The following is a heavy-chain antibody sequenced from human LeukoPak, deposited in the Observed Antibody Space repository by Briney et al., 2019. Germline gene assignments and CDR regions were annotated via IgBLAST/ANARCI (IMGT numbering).Heavy chain of an antibody. CDR2: ISAYNGNT. D-gene: IGHD6-19*01. Sequence: GASVKVSCKASGYTFTSYGISWVRQAPGQGLEWMGWISAYNGNTNYAQKLQGRVTMTTDTSTSTAYMELRSLRSDDTAVYYCARDMSVRGSGWYWRAEPPFDYWGQGTLVTVSS. V-gene: IGHV1-18*01. CDR3: ARDMSVRGSGWYWRAEPPFDY. J-gene: IGHJ4*02. CDR1: GYTFTSYG.